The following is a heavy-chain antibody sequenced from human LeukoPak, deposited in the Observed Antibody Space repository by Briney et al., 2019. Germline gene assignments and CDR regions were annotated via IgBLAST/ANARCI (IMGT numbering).Heavy chain of an antibody. D-gene: IGHD4-17*01. V-gene: IGHV1-69*04. CDR3: ARSPLFPTDYGDLPCFDY. Sequence: SVMCSCKASGLTFSSYAIGWVRQAPGQGLEWMGRIIPIFGIANYAQRFQGRVTITADKSTSTAYMELSSLRSEDTAVYYCARSPLFPTDYGDLPCFDYWGQGTLVTVSS. J-gene: IGHJ4*02. CDR2: IIPIFGIA. CDR1: GLTFSSYA.